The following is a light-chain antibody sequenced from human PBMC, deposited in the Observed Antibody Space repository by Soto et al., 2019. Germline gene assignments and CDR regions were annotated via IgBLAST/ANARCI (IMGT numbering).Light chain of an antibody. CDR2: EVT. CDR3: SSFTSSKTWV. Sequence: QSALTQPASVSGSPGQSITISCTGTNSDVGGYNYVSWYQQHPGRAPKVMIYEVTKPPAGASIRFSGSKSGTTASLSISGLQSEDEADYYCSSFTSSKTWVFGGGTKLTVL. CDR1: NSDVGGYNY. V-gene: IGLV2-14*01. J-gene: IGLJ3*02.